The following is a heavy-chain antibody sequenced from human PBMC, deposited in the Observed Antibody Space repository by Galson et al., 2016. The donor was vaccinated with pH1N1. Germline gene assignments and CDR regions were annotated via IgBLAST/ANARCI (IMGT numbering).Heavy chain of an antibody. V-gene: IGHV4-61*09. D-gene: IGHD1-26*01. CDR2: IYTSGST. CDR3: ARVVTWELGYYFDY. Sequence: TLSLTCAVSGGSISSGSYYWSWIRQPAGKGLEWIGYIYTSGSTNYNPSLKSRVIISVDTSKNRFSLKLSSVTAADTAVYYCARVVTWELGYYFDYWGQGTLVTVSS. J-gene: IGHJ4*02. CDR1: GGSISSGSYY.